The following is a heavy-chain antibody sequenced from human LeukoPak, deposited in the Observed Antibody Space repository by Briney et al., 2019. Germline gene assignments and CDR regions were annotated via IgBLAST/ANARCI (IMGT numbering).Heavy chain of an antibody. CDR3: ARVTQTDCDFDY. CDR2: FDPEDGET. CDR1: GYTLTELS. D-gene: IGHD2-21*02. Sequence: ASVKVSCKVSGYTLTELSMHWVRQAPGKGLEWMGGFDPEDGETIYAQKFQGRVTMTEDTSTDTAYMELSSLRSDDTAVYYCARVTQTDCDFDYWGQGTLVTVSS. J-gene: IGHJ4*02. V-gene: IGHV1-24*01.